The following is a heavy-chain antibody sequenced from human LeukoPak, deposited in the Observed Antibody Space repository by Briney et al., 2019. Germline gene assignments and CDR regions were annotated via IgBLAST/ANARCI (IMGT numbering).Heavy chain of an antibody. CDR3: AKDGHYYFDY. J-gene: IGHJ4*02. Sequence: GRSLRLSCAASGFTFSSYGMHWVRQAPGKGLEWVAVIWYDGSNKYYADSVKGRFTISRDNSKNTLYLQMNSLRAEDTAVYYCAKDGHYYFDYWGQGTLVTVSS. CDR1: GFTFSSYG. CDR2: IWYDGSNK. V-gene: IGHV3-33*06.